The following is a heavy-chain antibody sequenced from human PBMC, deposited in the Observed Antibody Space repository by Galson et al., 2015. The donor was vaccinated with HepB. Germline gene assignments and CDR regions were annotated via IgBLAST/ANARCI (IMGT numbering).Heavy chain of an antibody. D-gene: IGHD6-19*01. CDR3: ARDLAVAGTEWEIDY. V-gene: IGHV3-33*01. CDR2: IWYDGSNK. CDR1: GFTFSSYG. Sequence: SLRLSCAASGFTFSSYGMHWVRQAPGKGLEWVAVIWYDGSNKYYADSVKGRFTISRDNSKNTLYLQMNSLRAEDTAVYYCARDLAVAGTEWEIDYWGQGTLVTVSS. J-gene: IGHJ4*02.